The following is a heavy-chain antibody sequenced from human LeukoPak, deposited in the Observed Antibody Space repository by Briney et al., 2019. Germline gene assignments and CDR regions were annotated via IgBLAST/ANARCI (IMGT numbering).Heavy chain of an antibody. J-gene: IGHJ4*02. CDR1: GYTFTSYD. Sequence: GASVKVSCKASGYTFTSYDINWVRQATGQGLEWMGWMNPNSGNTGYAQKFQGRVTITRDTSASTAYMELSSLRSEDTAVYYCARGVDGSPYYFDYWGQGTLVTVSS. CDR2: MNPNSGNT. D-gene: IGHD2-15*01. CDR3: ARGVDGSPYYFDY. V-gene: IGHV1-8*01.